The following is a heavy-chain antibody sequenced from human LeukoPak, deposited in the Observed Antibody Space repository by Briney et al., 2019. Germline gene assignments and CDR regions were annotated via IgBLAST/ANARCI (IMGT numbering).Heavy chain of an antibody. CDR1: GGSISSTNDY. J-gene: IGHJ5*02. CDR3: ARHVDSNGYFYSPALRGWFDP. Sequence: SETLSLTCTVSGGSISSTNDYWGWIRQAPGKGLEWIGSIPYRGTSYYNPSLYSRVTMSVDTSKNHFSLRLSSVTAADTAIYYCARHVDSNGYFYSPALRGWFDPWGQGTLVTVSS. D-gene: IGHD3-22*01. CDR2: IPYRGTS. V-gene: IGHV4-39*01.